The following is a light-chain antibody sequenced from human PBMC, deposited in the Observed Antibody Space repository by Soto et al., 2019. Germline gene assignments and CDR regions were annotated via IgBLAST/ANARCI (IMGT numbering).Light chain of an antibody. J-gene: IGKJ3*01. CDR3: QQRFRNPST. V-gene: IGKV1-39*01. CDR1: QSISSY. CDR2: AAS. Sequence: DIQMTQSPSSLSASVGDRVNITCRASQSISSYLTWYQQKPGKAPKLLVYAASRLQSGVPSRFSGTGSGTDFSLTSSSLQPEEFATDYCQQRFRNPSTFGPGNKLDIK.